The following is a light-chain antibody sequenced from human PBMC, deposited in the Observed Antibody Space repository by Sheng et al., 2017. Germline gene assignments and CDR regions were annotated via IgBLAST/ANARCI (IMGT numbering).Light chain of an antibody. V-gene: IGKV1-12*01. CDR3: QQAASFPLT. CDR2: RAS. Sequence: DIQMTQSPASVSASVGDRVTITCRASQGFSRWLAWYQQRPGKAPKLLMYRASTLQRGVPSRFSGGESGTNFTLTISSLQPEDFATYFCQQAASFPLTFGQGTRLDIK. CDR1: QGFSRW. J-gene: IGKJ5*01.